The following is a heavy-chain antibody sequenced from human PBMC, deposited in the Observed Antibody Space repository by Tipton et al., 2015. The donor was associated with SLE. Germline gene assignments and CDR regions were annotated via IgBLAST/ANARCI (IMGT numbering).Heavy chain of an antibody. CDR2: ISSSSSYT. V-gene: IGHV3-11*06. Sequence: LSLTCTVSGGSISSHYMSWIRQAPGKGLEWVSYISSSSSYTNYADSVKGRFTISRDNAKNSLYLQMNSLRAEDTAVYYCASLSGWGQGTLVTVSS. J-gene: IGHJ4*02. CDR3: ASLSG. CDR1: GGSISSHY. D-gene: IGHD2/OR15-2a*01.